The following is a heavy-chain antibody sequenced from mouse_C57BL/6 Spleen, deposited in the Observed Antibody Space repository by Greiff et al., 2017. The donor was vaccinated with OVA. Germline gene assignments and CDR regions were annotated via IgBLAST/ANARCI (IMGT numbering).Heavy chain of an antibody. CDR2: IDPETGGT. CDR1: GYTFTDYE. D-gene: IGHD1-1*01. Sequence: QVQLQQSGAELVRPGASVTLSCKASGYTFTDYEMHWVKQTPVHGLEWIGAIDPETGGTAYNQKFKGKATLTADKSSSTAYMQLSSLTSEDSAVYFCARDGSGSSYYDYWGQGTTLTVSS. J-gene: IGHJ2*01. CDR3: ARDGSGSSYYDY. V-gene: IGHV1-15*01.